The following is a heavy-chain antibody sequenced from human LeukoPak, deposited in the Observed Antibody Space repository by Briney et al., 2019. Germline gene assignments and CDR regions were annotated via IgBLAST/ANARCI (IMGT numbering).Heavy chain of an antibody. J-gene: IGHJ6*03. D-gene: IGHD3-22*01. CDR2: ISGSGGST. Sequence: PGRSLRLSCAASGLTFSSYVMHWVRQAPGKGLEWVSTISGSGGSTYYADSVKGRFTISRDNSKNTLYLQMNSLRAEDTAVYYCAKGKNYYDSSGYYADYFYYYYMDVWGKGTTVTVSS. CDR3: AKGKNYYDSSGYYADYFYYYYMDV. CDR1: GLTFSSYV. V-gene: IGHV3-23*01.